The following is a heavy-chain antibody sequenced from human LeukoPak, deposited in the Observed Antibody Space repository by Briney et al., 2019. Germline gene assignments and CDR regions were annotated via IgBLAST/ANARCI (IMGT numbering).Heavy chain of an antibody. Sequence: GRSLRLSCAASGFTVSSNYMSWVRQAPGKGLEWVSGINWNGGSTGYADSMKGRFTISRDNSKNTLYLQMNSLRAEDTAVYYCAKEVRGSGSYPGYCFDYWGQGTLVTVSS. CDR1: GFTVSSNY. CDR3: AKEVRGSGSYPGYCFDY. V-gene: IGHV3-23*01. CDR2: INWNGGST. J-gene: IGHJ4*02. D-gene: IGHD1-26*01.